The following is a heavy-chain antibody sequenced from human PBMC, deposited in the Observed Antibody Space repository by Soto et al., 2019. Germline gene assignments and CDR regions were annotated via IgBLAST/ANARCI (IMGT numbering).Heavy chain of an antibody. J-gene: IGHJ6*02. Sequence: PSETLSLTCAVSGFSISNNNLWTCVRQPPGKGLEWVGDIYHTGITNYSPSLKSRVTISVDNSKNQFSLRLTSVTAADTAVYYCARFSSSGLYYYFGMDVRGQGTTVTVYS. CDR3: ARFSSSGLYYYFGMDV. CDR1: GFSISNNNL. CDR2: IYHTGIT. V-gene: IGHV4-4*02. D-gene: IGHD6-13*01.